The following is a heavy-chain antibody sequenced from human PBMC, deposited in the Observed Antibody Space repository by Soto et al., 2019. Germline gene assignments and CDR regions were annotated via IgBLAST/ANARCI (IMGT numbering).Heavy chain of an antibody. CDR1: GGSISSSSYY. CDR2: IYYSGST. J-gene: IGHJ6*02. Sequence: PSETLSLTCTVSGGSISSSSYYWGWIRQPPGKGLEWIGSIYYSGSTYYNPSLKSRVTISVDTSKNQFSLKLCSVTAADTAVYYCARSSTDTAMVGYYYYYGMYVWGQGTTVPVSS. V-gene: IGHV4-39*01. CDR3: ARSSTDTAMVGYYYYYGMYV. D-gene: IGHD5-18*01.